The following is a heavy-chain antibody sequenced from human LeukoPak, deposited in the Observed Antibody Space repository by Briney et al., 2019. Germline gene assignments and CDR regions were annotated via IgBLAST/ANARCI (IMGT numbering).Heavy chain of an antibody. J-gene: IGHJ4*02. V-gene: IGHV1-24*01. Sequence: EASVKVSCKVSGYTLTELSMHWVRQAPGKGLEWMGGFDPEDGETIYAQKFQGRVTMTEDTSTDTAYMELSSLRSEDTAVYYCATVGYSYGYFFVYWGQGTLVTVSS. CDR2: FDPEDGET. D-gene: IGHD5-18*01. CDR1: GYTLTELS. CDR3: ATVGYSYGYFFVY.